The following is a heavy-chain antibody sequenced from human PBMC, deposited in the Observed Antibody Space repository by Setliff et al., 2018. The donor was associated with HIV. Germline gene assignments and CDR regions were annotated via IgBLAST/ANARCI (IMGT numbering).Heavy chain of an antibody. CDR3: VKDEEYIGVVSATMNMPGYYHYYYMDV. V-gene: IGHV3-21*01. J-gene: IGHJ6*03. D-gene: IGHD2-2*01. Sequence: GGSLRLSCAASGFTFSSYTMHWARQAPGKGLEWVASISGGGKSIYYADSVKGRFTISRDNADRSLYLQMNSLRAEDTAVYYCVKDEEYIGVVSATMNMPGYYHYYYMDVWGKGSTVTVSS. CDR2: ISGGGKSI. CDR1: GFTFSSYT.